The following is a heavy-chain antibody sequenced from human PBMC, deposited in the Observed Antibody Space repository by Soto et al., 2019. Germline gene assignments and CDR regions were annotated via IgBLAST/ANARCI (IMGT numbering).Heavy chain of an antibody. CDR2: ISGSGGST. CDR1: GFTFSSYA. J-gene: IGHJ5*02. V-gene: IGHV3-23*01. Sequence: GGSLRLSCAASGFTFSSYAMSWVRQAPGKGLEWVSAISGSGGSTYYADSVKGRFTISRDNSKNTLYLQMNSLRAEDTAVYYCAKDPYDFWSGYYNRWFDPWGQGTLVTVSS. CDR3: AKDPYDFWSGYYNRWFDP. D-gene: IGHD3-3*01.